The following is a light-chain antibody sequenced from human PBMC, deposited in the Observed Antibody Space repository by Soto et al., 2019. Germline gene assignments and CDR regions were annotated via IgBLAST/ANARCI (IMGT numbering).Light chain of an antibody. J-gene: IGLJ3*02. CDR3: QSYDNDLSSV. CDR1: SSNIGAGYY. Sequence: QSVLTQPPSVSGAPGQRVTIACAGTSSNIGAGYYVHWYHHLPGTPPRLLIYRNNKRPSGVPERFSASLSGSSASLTIAGLQGEDEGDYYCQSYDNDLSSVFGGGTKVTVL. V-gene: IGLV1-40*01. CDR2: RNN.